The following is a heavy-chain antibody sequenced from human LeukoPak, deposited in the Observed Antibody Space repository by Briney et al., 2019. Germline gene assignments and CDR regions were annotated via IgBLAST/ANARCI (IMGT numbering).Heavy chain of an antibody. J-gene: IGHJ3*02. CDR2: IYPGDSVT. D-gene: IGHD6-13*01. V-gene: IGHV5-51*01. Sequence: GESLKISFKGSGYRFTSYWIGWVRQMPGKGLEWMGIIYPGDSVTRYSPSFQGQVTISADKSISTAYLQWSSLKASDTAMYYCARVIAAAMGAFDIWGQGTMVTVSS. CDR1: GYRFTSYW. CDR3: ARVIAAAMGAFDI.